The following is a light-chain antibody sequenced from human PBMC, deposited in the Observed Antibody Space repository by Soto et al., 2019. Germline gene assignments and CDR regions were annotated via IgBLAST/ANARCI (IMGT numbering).Light chain of an antibody. V-gene: IGKV3-20*01. J-gene: IGKJ4*01. CDR1: QTVRTNY. CDR2: GAS. Sequence: EIVLTQSPGTLSLSPGERATLSCRASQTVRTNYLAWFQHKPGQAPRLPIYGASIRATGIPDRFSGSGSVTAFTPTIDRLEPEDFAVYFCQEYSDSPLTFGGGTKVEIK. CDR3: QEYSDSPLT.